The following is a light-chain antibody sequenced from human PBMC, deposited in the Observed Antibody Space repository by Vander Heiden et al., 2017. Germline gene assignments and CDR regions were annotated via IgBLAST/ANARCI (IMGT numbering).Light chain of an antibody. CDR2: DGS. Sequence: SYVLTQPPSVSVAPGQTARITCGGNNIGSKSVHWYQQKPGQAPVLVVYDGSDRPSGIPERFSGSNSGNTATLTISRVEAGDEADYYCQVWDSSSVPYVFGTGTKVTVL. V-gene: IGLV3-21*02. CDR1: NIGSKS. J-gene: IGLJ1*01. CDR3: QVWDSSSVPYV.